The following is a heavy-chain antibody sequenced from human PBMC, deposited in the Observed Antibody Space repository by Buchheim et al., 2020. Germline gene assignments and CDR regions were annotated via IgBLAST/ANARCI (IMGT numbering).Heavy chain of an antibody. CDR2: IYSSGST. V-gene: IGHV4-4*07. CDR1: GDSINRYY. Sequence: QVQMQESGPGLVKPSETLSLTCTVTGDSINRYYWSWIRQSAGKGLEWIGRIYSSGSTNYNPSFRSRVTMSVDTSKNKLSLNLNSVTAADTAVYYCGREISIKGFEYWGRGTL. D-gene: IGHD5-12*01. J-gene: IGHJ4*02. CDR3: GREISIKGFEY.